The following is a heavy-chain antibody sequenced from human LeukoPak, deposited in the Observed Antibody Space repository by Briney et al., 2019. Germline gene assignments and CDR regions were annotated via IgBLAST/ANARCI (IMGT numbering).Heavy chain of an antibody. CDR3: ARAGNWNDGPMDV. J-gene: IGHJ6*04. D-gene: IGHD1-20*01. Sequence: ASVKVSCKASGYTFTSYYMHWVRQAPGQGLEWMGRVNPNSGGTNYAQKFQGRVTMTRDTSISTAYMELSRLRSDDTAVYYCARAGNWNDGPMDVWGKGSTVTVSS. CDR2: VNPNSGGT. V-gene: IGHV1-2*06. CDR1: GYTFTSYY.